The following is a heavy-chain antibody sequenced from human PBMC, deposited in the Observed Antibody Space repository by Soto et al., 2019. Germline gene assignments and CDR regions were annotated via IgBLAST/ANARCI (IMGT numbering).Heavy chain of an antibody. CDR3: ARRYYDYVWGSFFDF. D-gene: IGHD3-16*01. CDR2: ISYSGTT. J-gene: IGHJ4*02. V-gene: IGHV4-31*03. CDR1: GGSISSGDYY. Sequence: SETLSLTCTVSGGSISSGDYYWSWIRQLPGKGLEWIGYISYSGTTYYNPSLGSRLTISGDTSKNQFSLKLNSVTAADTAVYFCARRYYDYVWGSFFDFWGQGTLVTVSS.